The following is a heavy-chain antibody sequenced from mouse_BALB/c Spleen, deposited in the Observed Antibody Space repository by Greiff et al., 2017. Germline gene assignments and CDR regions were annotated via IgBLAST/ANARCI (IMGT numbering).Heavy chain of an antibody. J-gene: IGHJ2*01. CDR1: GYTFTSYV. Sequence: EVQLQQSGPELVKPGASVKMSCKASGYTFTSYVMHWVKQKPGQGLEWIGYINPYNDGTKYNEKFKGKATLTSDKSSSTAYMELSSLTSEDSAVYYCARSGHIYYYGSSYHYWGQGTTLTVSS. CDR3: ARSGHIYYYGSSYHY. V-gene: IGHV1-14*01. CDR2: INPYNDGT. D-gene: IGHD1-1*01.